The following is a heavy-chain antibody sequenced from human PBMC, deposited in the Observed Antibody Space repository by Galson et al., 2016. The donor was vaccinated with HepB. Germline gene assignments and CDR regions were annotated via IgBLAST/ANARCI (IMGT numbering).Heavy chain of an antibody. CDR3: ARDGYCTSTTCYGDFYFDK. J-gene: IGHJ4*02. CDR2: IKYDGSQT. Sequence: SLRLSCAASGFTFSSYWMTWVRQAPGKGLEWVANIKYDGSQTRYMDSARGRFTISRDNTKNSLALQINTLRPEDTAIYYCARDGYCTSTTCYGDFYFDKWGRGTLVTVSS. V-gene: IGHV3-7*03. CDR1: GFTFSSYW. D-gene: IGHD2-2*03.